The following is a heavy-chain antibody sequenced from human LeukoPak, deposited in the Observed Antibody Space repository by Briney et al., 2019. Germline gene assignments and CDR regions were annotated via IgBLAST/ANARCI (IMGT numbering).Heavy chain of an antibody. CDR1: GFTFSSYG. Sequence: GRSLRLSCAASGFTFSSYGMHWVSQAPGKGLEWVTVIWYDGSNNYYADSVKGRFTISRDNSKNTLYMQMNSLRAEDTAVYYCAKEGSSSGRAFDIWGQGTMVTVS. J-gene: IGHJ3*02. D-gene: IGHD3-22*01. CDR3: AKEGSSSGRAFDI. CDR2: IWYDGSNN. V-gene: IGHV3-33*06.